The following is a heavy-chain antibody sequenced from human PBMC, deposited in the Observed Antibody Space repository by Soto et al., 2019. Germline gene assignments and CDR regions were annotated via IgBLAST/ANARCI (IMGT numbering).Heavy chain of an antibody. CDR3: ARAAKDCFAP. CDR2: IIPIFGTA. V-gene: IGHV1-69*13. J-gene: IGHJ5*02. CDR1: GGTFSSYA. Sequence: GDSVKVSWKASGGTFSSYAISWVRQAPGQGLEWMGGIIPIFGTANYAQKFQGRVTITADESMSTAYMELSSLRSEDTAGNYRARAAKDCFAPWAREPWSPSPQ.